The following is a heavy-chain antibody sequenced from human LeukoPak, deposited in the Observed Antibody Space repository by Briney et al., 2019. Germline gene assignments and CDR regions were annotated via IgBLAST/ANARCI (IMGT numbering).Heavy chain of an antibody. J-gene: IGHJ4*02. CDR2: IRYDGSNK. Sequence: PGGSLRLSCAASGFTFSSYGMHWVRQAPGKGLEWVAFIRYDGSNKYYADSVKGRFTISRDNSKNTLYLQMNSLRAEDTAVYYCAKDFGSGWYLYLDYWGQGTLVTVSS. D-gene: IGHD6-19*01. CDR3: AKDFGSGWYLYLDY. V-gene: IGHV3-30*02. CDR1: GFTFSSYG.